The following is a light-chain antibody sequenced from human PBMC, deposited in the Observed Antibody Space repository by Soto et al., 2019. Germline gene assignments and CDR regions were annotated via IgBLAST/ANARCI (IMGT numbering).Light chain of an antibody. V-gene: IGKV3-20*01. CDR1: QSVSSSY. J-gene: IGKJ2*01. CDR3: QQHGSSPQVYT. CDR2: GAS. Sequence: EIVLTQSPGTLSLSPGERATLSCRASQSVSSSYLAWYQQKPGQAPRLLIYGASSRATGIPDRFSGSGSGTDFTLTISRLEPEDFAVYYCQQHGSSPQVYTFGQGTKLEIK.